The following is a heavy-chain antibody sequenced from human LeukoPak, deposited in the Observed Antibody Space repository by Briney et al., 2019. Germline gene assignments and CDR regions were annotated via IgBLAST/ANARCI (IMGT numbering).Heavy chain of an antibody. V-gene: IGHV1-2*02. CDR3: ARDTYYGEYSGWFDP. Sequence: GASVKVSCKASGYIFTGYYMHWVRQAPKQALEWMGWINPDSGGTNYAQKFQGRVTMTRDTSISTAYMELTRLRSDDTAVYYCARDTYYGEYSGWFDPWGQGTLVTVSS. CDR1: GYIFTGYY. D-gene: IGHD4-17*01. CDR2: INPDSGGT. J-gene: IGHJ5*02.